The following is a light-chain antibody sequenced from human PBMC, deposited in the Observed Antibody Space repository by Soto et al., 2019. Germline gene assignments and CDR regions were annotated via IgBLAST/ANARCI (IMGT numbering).Light chain of an antibody. V-gene: IGKV1-27*01. CDR1: QGISNY. Sequence: DIQMTQSPSSLSASVGDRVTITCRASQGISNYLAWYQQKPGKVPKLLIYDASTLQSGVPSRFSGSGYGTDFTLPISRLQPEDFASYYCLMHDSAPRPFDQGNRVEIK. CDR2: DAS. J-gene: IGKJ1*01. CDR3: LMHDSAPRP.